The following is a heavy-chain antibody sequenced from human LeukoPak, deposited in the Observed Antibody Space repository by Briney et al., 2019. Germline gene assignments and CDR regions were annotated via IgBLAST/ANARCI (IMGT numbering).Heavy chain of an antibody. D-gene: IGHD3-10*02. V-gene: IGHV3-48*03. CDR1: EFTFSSYE. CDR2: ISSSGSTI. Sequence: PGGSLRLSCAASEFTFSSYEMNWVRQAPGKGLEWVSYISSSGSTIYYADSVKGRFTISRYNAKNSLYLQMNSLRAEDTAVYYCAERGITMIGGVWGKGTTVTISS. J-gene: IGHJ6*04. CDR3: AERGITMIGGV.